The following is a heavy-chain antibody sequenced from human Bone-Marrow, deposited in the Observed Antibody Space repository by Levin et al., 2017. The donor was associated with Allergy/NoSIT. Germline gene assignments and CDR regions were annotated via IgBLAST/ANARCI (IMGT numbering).Heavy chain of an antibody. CDR1: GFTFSSYA. V-gene: IGHV3-23*01. J-gene: IGHJ4*02. CDR3: AKDWDWGSYRSGNYYFDY. Sequence: PGGSLRLSCAASGFTFSSYAMSWVRQAPGKGLEWVSAISGSGGSTYYADSVKGRFTISRDNSKNTLYLQMNSLRAEDTAVYYCAKDWDWGSYRSGNYYFDYWGQGTLVTVSS. CDR2: ISGSGGST. D-gene: IGHD3-16*02.